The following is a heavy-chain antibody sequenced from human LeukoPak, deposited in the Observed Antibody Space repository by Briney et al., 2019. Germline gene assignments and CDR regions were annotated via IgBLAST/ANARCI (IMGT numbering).Heavy chain of an antibody. CDR3: ARSYYDSSGYYWDAFDI. Sequence: KPSETLSLTCAVYGGSFSGYYWSWIRQHPGKGLEWIGYIYYSGSTYYNPSLKSRVTISVDTSKNQFSLKLSSVTAADTAVYYCARSYYDSSGYYWDAFDIWGQGTMVTVSS. CDR1: GGSFSGYY. CDR2: IYYSGST. D-gene: IGHD3-22*01. V-gene: IGHV4-31*11. J-gene: IGHJ3*02.